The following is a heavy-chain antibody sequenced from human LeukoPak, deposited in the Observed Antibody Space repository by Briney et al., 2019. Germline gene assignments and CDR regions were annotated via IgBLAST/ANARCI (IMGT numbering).Heavy chain of an antibody. D-gene: IGHD4/OR15-4a*01. J-gene: IGHJ4*02. CDR2: IYPDDSDT. Sequence: RGESLKISCKGFGYTFSNYWIGWVRQMPGKGLEWMGIIYPDDSDTRYSPSFQGQVTISADKSITTAFLQWSSLKASDTAMYYCAIFGDKYGSGNYGDSWGQGTPVTVSS. CDR1: GYTFSNYW. V-gene: IGHV5-51*01. CDR3: AIFGDKYGSGNYGDS.